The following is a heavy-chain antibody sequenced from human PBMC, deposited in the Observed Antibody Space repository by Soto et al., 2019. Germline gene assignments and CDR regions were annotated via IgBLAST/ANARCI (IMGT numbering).Heavy chain of an antibody. J-gene: IGHJ4*02. CDR3: ARQGSN. V-gene: IGHV4-39*01. CDR1: GVSISNSSYY. CDR2: IYYSGIT. Sequence: PSETLSLTCTVSGVSISNSSYYWGWIRRPPGKGLEWIGTIYYSGITYYNPSLKSRVTISVDTSKNQFSLKLTSVTAADTAVYYCARQGSNWGQGTLVPVSS.